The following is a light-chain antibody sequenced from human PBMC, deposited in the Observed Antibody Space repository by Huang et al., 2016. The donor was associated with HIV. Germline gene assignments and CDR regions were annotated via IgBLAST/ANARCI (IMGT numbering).Light chain of an antibody. V-gene: IGKV3D-15*01. Sequence: EIVLTQSQGTLSVSPGERDTMPCRDSLGVAHNVAWYQQKPGQTPRLLIHGASTRATCIPARCIGSASGTEFTLTCSSLQTEDFAIYYCQQYNNWPPWTFGQGT. CDR1: LGVAHN. J-gene: IGKJ1*01. CDR2: GAS. CDR3: QQYNNWPPWT.